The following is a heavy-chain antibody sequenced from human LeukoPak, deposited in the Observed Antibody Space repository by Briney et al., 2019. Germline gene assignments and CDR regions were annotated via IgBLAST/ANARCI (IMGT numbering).Heavy chain of an antibody. CDR2: IRYDGSNK. D-gene: IGHD2-15*01. Sequence: GGSLRLSCAASGFTFSSYGMHWVRQAPGKGLEWVAFIRYDGSNKYYADSVKGRLTISRDNSKNTLYLQMNSLRAEDTAVYYCAKDLLGYCSGGSCYSLGYWGQGTLVTVSS. J-gene: IGHJ4*02. CDR3: AKDLLGYCSGGSCYSLGY. V-gene: IGHV3-30*02. CDR1: GFTFSSYG.